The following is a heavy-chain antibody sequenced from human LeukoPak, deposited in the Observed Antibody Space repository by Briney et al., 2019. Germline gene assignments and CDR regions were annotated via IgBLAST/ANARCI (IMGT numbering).Heavy chain of an antibody. Sequence: ASVKVSCKASGYTFTSYGISWVRQAPGQGLEWMGWINPNSGGTNYAQKFQGRVTMTRDTSISTAYMELSRLRSDDTAVYYCALAFKVFAFDIWGQGTMVTVSS. CDR2: INPNSGGT. V-gene: IGHV1-2*02. CDR1: GYTFTSYG. J-gene: IGHJ3*02. CDR3: ALAFKVFAFDI.